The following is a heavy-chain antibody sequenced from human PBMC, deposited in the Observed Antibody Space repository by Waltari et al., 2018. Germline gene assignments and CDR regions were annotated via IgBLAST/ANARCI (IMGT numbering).Heavy chain of an antibody. D-gene: IGHD1-1*01. Sequence: QVHLVESGGGVVQPGGALSLSCAASGSTFRDYGMHWVRQAPGKGLEWVAFIRYDASDIYYRDSVKGRFTISRDNSKNTLFLQMSSLRPEDTAVYYCAKVGVGLTTWYPFDVWGQGTMVTVSS. CDR3: AKVGVGLTTWYPFDV. J-gene: IGHJ3*01. CDR1: GSTFRDYG. CDR2: IRYDASDI. V-gene: IGHV3-30*02.